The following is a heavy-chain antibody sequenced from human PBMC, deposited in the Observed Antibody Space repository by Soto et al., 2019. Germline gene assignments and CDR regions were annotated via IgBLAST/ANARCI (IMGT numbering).Heavy chain of an antibody. CDR3: ARDATLHFDFWKKWNWFGL. J-gene: IGHJ5*02. CDR2: INAGNGNT. Sequence: ASVKVSCKTSGYTFTKYTIHWVRQAPGQRLEWMGWINAGNGNTEYSQKFQGRVTITRDTSASTAYMELSSLRSEDSGVYYCARDATLHFDFWKKWNWFGLWGQGTLVTVSS. CDR1: GYTFTKYT. D-gene: IGHD3-3*01. V-gene: IGHV1-3*01.